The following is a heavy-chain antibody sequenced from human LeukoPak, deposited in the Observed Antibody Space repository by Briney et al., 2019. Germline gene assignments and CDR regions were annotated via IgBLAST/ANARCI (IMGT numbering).Heavy chain of an antibody. CDR1: GGSITSDY. Sequence: PSETLSITCTVSGGSITSDYWSWIRQPPGKGLEWIGYIYSSGSTKYNSSLRSRVTISLDTSKRQFSLKLTSVTAADSAVYYCARALHSSGWPDYWGQGTLVTVSS. CDR2: IYSSGST. CDR3: ARALHSSGWPDY. J-gene: IGHJ4*02. D-gene: IGHD6-19*01. V-gene: IGHV4-59*01.